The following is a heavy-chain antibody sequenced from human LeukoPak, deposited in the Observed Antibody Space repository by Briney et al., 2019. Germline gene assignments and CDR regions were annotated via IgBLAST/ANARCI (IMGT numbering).Heavy chain of an antibody. CDR2: INSDGSST. Sequence: GGSLRLSCAVSGFTVSNNYMTWVRQAPGKGLVWVSRINSDGSSTSYADSVKGRFTISRDNAKNTLYLQMNSLRAEDTAVYYCARGYSSTTPFDYWGQGTLVTVSS. J-gene: IGHJ4*02. V-gene: IGHV3-74*01. D-gene: IGHD5/OR15-5a*01. CDR1: GFTVSNNY. CDR3: ARGYSSTTPFDY.